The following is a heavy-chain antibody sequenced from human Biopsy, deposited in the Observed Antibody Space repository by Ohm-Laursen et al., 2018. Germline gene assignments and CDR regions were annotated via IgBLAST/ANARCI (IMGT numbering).Heavy chain of an antibody. V-gene: IGHV4-4*07. CDR3: ARDEGLLRAFDI. CDR1: GGSISGHF. Sequence: GTLSLTCTVSGGSISGHFWSWVRQPAGKGLEWIGCIYSNGNTNYNPSLKSRVSMSVDTSKNHFSLNLTSVTAADTAVYYCARDEGLLRAFDIWGQGTLGTVSS. CDR2: IYSNGNT. D-gene: IGHD1-26*01. J-gene: IGHJ3*02.